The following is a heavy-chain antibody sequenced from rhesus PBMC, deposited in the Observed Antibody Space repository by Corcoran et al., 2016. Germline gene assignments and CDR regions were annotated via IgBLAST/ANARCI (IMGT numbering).Heavy chain of an antibody. J-gene: IGHJ4*01. Sequence: EVQLLQSGAEVTKPGASVKISCKASGYPFTDSSLHWVRQAPGKGLEWMGRVDPEDGEAIHAQKFQDRVTITADTSTDTAYMELSSLRSEDTAVDYCATGAPGIALDYWGQGVLGTVSA. CDR3: ATGAPGIALDY. CDR2: VDPEDGEA. D-gene: IGHD5-42*01. V-gene: IGHV1-111*02. CDR1: GYPFTDSS.